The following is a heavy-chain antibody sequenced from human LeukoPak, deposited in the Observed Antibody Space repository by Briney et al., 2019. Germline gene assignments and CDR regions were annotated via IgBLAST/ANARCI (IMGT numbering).Heavy chain of an antibody. D-gene: IGHD1-26*01. Sequence: EGSLRLSCAASAFSLNTYSMHWVRQTPGKGLEWLSHISVSGIIHYAEYVKGRFSISRDNGRNSVSLQMNRLRVGDTGVYFCATAPRGASDYTDVWGRGTTVSVSS. CDR1: AFSLNTYS. V-gene: IGHV3-48*01. CDR3: ATAPRGASDYTDV. J-gene: IGHJ6*03. CDR2: ISVSGII.